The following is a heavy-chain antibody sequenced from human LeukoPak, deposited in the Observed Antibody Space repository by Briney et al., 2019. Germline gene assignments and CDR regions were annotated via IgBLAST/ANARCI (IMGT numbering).Heavy chain of an antibody. Sequence: GGSLRLSCAASGFTSSSFAMSWVRQAPGKGLEWVSTISDSGDSTYYADSVKGRFTVSRDNSKNTLYLQMNSLRAEDTAVYYCARFNSYSTDWYFDYWGQGTLVTASS. D-gene: IGHD6-13*01. CDR1: GFTSSSFA. V-gene: IGHV3-23*01. CDR2: ISDSGDST. J-gene: IGHJ4*02. CDR3: ARFNSYSTDWYFDY.